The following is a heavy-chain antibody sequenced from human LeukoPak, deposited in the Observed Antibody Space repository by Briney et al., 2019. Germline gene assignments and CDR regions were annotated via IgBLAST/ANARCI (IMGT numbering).Heavy chain of an antibody. CDR2: ISSSGSTI. CDR3: ARDLGVAEEEFDI. D-gene: IGHD6-19*01. Sequence: GGSLRLSCAASGFTFSSYEMNWVRQAPGKGLEWVSYISSSGSTIYYADSVKGRFTISGDNAKNSLYLQMNSLRAEDPAVYYCARDLGVAEEEFDIWGQGTMVTVSS. J-gene: IGHJ3*02. CDR1: GFTFSSYE. V-gene: IGHV3-48*03.